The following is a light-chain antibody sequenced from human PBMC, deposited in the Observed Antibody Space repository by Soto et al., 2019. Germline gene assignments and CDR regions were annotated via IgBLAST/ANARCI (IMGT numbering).Light chain of an antibody. V-gene: IGKV3-20*01. CDR3: QQYADSLYT. CDR1: QSINSNY. J-gene: IGKJ2*01. CDR2: AAS. Sequence: EIVLTQSPGTLSLSPGERATLSCRASQSINSNYFAWFQQKPGQAPRLLVYAASSRATGISDRFSGSGSGKDFTLTISRLEPEDFAVYYCQQYADSLYTFGQGTKLEIK.